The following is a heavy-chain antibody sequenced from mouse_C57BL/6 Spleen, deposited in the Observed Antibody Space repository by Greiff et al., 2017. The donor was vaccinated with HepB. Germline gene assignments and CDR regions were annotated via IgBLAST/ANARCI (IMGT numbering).Heavy chain of an antibody. CDR2: IDPSDSYT. CDR1: GYTFTSYW. D-gene: IGHD3-3*01. V-gene: IGHV1-69*01. Sequence: VQLQQPGAELVMPGASVKLSCKASGYTFTSYWMHWVKQRPGQGLEWIGEIDPSDSYTNYNQKFKGKSTLTVDKSSSTAYMQLSSLTSEDSAVYYCARWGNRAGTNYWGQGTTLTVSS. J-gene: IGHJ2*01. CDR3: ARWGNRAGTNY.